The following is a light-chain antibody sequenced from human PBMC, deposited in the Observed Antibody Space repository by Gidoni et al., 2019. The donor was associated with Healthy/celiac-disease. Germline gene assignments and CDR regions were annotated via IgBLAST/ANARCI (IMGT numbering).Light chain of an antibody. CDR3: QAWDSSTVV. CDR1: KLGDKY. Sequence: SHELTQPPAVSVSPGQTASITCSGDKLGDKYACWYQQKPGHSPVLVIYQDSKRPSGIPERFSGSNSGNTATLTISGTQAMDEADYYCQAWDSSTVVFGGGTKLTVL. V-gene: IGLV3-1*01. CDR2: QDS. J-gene: IGLJ2*01.